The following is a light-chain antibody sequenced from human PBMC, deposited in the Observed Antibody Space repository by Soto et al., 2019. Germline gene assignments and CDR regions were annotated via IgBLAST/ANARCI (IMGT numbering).Light chain of an antibody. CDR1: QGISSA. V-gene: IGKV1-13*02. J-gene: IGKJ5*01. CDR2: GAS. Sequence: AIQLTQSPCSLSASVGDRVSITCRASQGISSALAGYQHKPGKAPKILIYGASSLQSGVPSRFSGSESGTECTLTISSLQPQDFATYYCQQLKTYPFTFGQGTRLEIK. CDR3: QQLKTYPFT.